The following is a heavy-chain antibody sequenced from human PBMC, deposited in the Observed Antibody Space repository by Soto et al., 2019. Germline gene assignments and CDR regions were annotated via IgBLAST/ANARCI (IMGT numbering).Heavy chain of an antibody. V-gene: IGHV3-66*04. Sequence: EVQLVESGGGLVQPGGSLRLSCAASGFTVSSSYMGWVRQAPGKGLEWVSSIYSGGNTYYADSVRGRFTISTDNSKDTLYLHMNSLRVDDTGMYYGARHVGFAWYFDLWGRGTLVTVSS. CDR1: GFTVSSSY. D-gene: IGHD1-26*01. J-gene: IGHJ2*01. CDR3: ARHVGFAWYFDL. CDR2: IYSGGNT.